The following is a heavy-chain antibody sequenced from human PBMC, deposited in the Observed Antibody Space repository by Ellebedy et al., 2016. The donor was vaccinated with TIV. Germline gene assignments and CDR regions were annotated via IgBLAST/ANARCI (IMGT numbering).Heavy chain of an antibody. J-gene: IGHJ3*02. D-gene: IGHD3-22*01. CDR2: ISGSGGST. CDR1: GFTFSSYA. CDR3: AKGITMIVVVIIHDAFDI. V-gene: IGHV3-23*01. Sequence: GESLKISCAASGFTFSSYAMSWVRQAPGKGLEWVSAISGSGGSTYYADSVKGRFTISRDNSKNTLYLQMNSLRAEDTAVYYCAKGITMIVVVIIHDAFDIWGQGTMVTVSS.